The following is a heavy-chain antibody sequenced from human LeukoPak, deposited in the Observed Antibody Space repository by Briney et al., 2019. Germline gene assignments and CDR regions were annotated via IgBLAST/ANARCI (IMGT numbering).Heavy chain of an antibody. CDR1: CRSIIGYH. D-gene: IGHD4-11*01. CDR2: INHSGSA. J-gene: IGHJ4*02. CDR3: ARDPTTVVSVPYYFDD. Sequence: SETLSLTCGLFCRSIIGYHWNWIRQSPGKGLEWIGEINHSGSANYNPSFKSRVTISLDTSKNQFSLELRSVTAADTAVYYCARDPTTVVSVPYYFDDWGQGTLVTVSS. V-gene: IGHV4-34*01.